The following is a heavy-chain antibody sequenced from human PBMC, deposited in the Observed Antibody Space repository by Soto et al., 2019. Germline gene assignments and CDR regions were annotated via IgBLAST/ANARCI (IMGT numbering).Heavy chain of an antibody. CDR1: GFTFSSYS. CDR2: ISSSSSYI. J-gene: IGHJ5*02. D-gene: IGHD1-26*01. V-gene: IGHV3-21*01. CDR3: ASFQDSGSYYPNWFDP. Sequence: EVQLVESGGGLVKPGGSLRLSCAASGFTFSSYSMNWVRQAPWKGLEWVSSISSSSSYIYYADSVKGRFTISRDNAKNSLYLQMNSLRAEDTAVYYCASFQDSGSYYPNWFDPWGQGTLVTVSS.